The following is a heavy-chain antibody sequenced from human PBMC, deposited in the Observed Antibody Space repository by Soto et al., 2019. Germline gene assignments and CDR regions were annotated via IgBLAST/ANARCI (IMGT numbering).Heavy chain of an antibody. D-gene: IGHD2-15*01. CDR3: ARVYCSGGSCYGIDS. J-gene: IGHJ4*02. CDR2: INPTSGT. V-gene: IGHV1-46*01. CDR1: GYTFTSYY. Sequence: QVQLVQSGAEVKKPGASVKVSCEASGYTFTSYYMHWVRQAPGQGLEWTGIINPTSGTTYAQKFQGRVTMTRDTSTSTVYMELSSLRSEDTAVYYCARVYCSGGSCYGIDSWGQGTLVTVSS.